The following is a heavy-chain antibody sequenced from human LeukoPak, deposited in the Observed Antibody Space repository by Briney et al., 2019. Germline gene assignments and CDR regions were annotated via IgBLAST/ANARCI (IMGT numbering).Heavy chain of an antibody. CDR3: ARMFPAAYPDYYYYMDV. CDR2: IYDSGST. V-gene: IGHV4-4*02. J-gene: IGHJ6*03. D-gene: IGHD2-2*01. Sequence: TSETLSLTCTVSGGSISSRNWWSWVRQPPGKGLEWIGEIYDSGSTNYNPSLKSRVTISIDKSKNHFSLKLSSATAADTAVYYCARMFPAAYPDYYYYMDVWGKGTTVTVFS. CDR1: GGSISSRNW.